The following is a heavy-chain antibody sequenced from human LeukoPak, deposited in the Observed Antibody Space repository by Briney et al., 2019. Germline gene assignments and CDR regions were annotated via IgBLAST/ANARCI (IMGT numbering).Heavy chain of an antibody. Sequence: PGGSLRLSXAASGFTFSSYSMNWVRQAPGKGLEWVSSISSSSSYIYYADSVKGRFTISRDNAKNSLYLQMNSLRAEDTAVYYCARDTPPSGYYYEFGSYWGQGTLVTVSS. J-gene: IGHJ4*02. CDR3: ARDTPPSGYYYEFGSY. D-gene: IGHD3-22*01. V-gene: IGHV3-21*01. CDR1: GFTFSSYS. CDR2: ISSSSSYI.